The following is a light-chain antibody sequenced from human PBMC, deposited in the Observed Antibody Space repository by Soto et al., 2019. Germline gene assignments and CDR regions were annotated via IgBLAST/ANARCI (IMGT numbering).Light chain of an antibody. CDR3: QHGGISPTLT. J-gene: IGKJ4*01. V-gene: IGKV3-20*01. CDR1: QSVSSSY. CDR2: GTS. Sequence: EIVLTQSPGTLSLSPGERATLSCRASQSVSSSYLAWYQQKPGQAPRLLIYGTSSRASGIPDRFSGSGSETVFILTISRLEPEDCAVYCCQHGGISPTLTFGGGTKVEIK.